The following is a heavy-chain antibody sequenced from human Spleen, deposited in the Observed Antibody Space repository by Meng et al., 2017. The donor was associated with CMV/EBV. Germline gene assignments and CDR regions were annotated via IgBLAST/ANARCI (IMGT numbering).Heavy chain of an antibody. Sequence: LEWMAWSNAGNGNTRYSQEFQGRVTITRDTSATTAYMELSSLRSEDMTVYYCASTAAYSSSWYGRYYYYGMDVWGQGTTVTVSS. J-gene: IGHJ6*02. CDR2: SNAGNGNT. CDR3: ASTAAYSSSWYGRYYYYGMDV. V-gene: IGHV1-3*02. D-gene: IGHD6-13*01.